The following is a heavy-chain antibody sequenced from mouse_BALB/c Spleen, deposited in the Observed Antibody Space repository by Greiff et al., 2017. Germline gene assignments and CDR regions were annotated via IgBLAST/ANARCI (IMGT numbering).Heavy chain of an antibody. CDR3: ARDAVSYGKNAMDY. Sequence: EVKLVESGGGLVQPGGSLRLSCATSGFTFTDYYMSWVRQPPGKALEWLGFIRNKANGYTTEYSASVKGRFTISRDNSQSILYLQMNALRAEDTAIYYGARDAVSYGKNAMDYWGQGTSVTVSS. V-gene: IGHV7-3*02. CDR1: GFTFTDYY. CDR2: IRNKANGYTT. J-gene: IGHJ4*01. D-gene: IGHD2-1*01.